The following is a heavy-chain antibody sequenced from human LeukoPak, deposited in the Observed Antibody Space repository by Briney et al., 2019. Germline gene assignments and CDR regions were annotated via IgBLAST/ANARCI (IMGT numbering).Heavy chain of an antibody. J-gene: IGHJ6*03. Sequence: SVKGSCEAFGDSFTEYYINGVRQAPGQGLEWMGWINPNPGGTNDAQKFPGSVTMTRDTSITTAYMELSSLRSDDTAVYYCARGSGGYYYDSSGYSGYMDVWGKGTTVTISS. CDR1: GDSFTEYY. V-gene: IGHV1-2*02. CDR2: INPNPGGT. D-gene: IGHD3-22*01. CDR3: ARGSGGYYYDSSGYSGYMDV.